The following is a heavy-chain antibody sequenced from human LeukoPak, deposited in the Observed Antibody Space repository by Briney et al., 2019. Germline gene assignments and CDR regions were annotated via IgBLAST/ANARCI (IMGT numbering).Heavy chain of an antibody. J-gene: IGHJ4*02. CDR2: ISSDGSVT. D-gene: IGHD3-10*01. CDR1: GFTFSTYW. CDR3: ARHLNYYLDY. V-gene: IGHV3-74*01. Sequence: GGSLRLSCAASGFTFSTYWMHWVRQAPGKGLVWVSRISSDGSVTGYADSVKGRFTISRDNAKNTLYLQMNSLRAEDTAVYYCARHLNYYLDYWGQGTLVTVSS.